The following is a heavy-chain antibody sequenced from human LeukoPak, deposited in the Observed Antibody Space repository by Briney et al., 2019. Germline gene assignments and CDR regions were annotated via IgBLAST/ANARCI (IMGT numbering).Heavy chain of an antibody. CDR3: AKNQPYYDILTGYLDY. V-gene: IGHV3-23*01. J-gene: IGHJ4*02. D-gene: IGHD3-9*01. Sequence: GGSLRLSCAASGFTFSSYAMSWVRQAPGKGLEWVSAISGSGGSTYYADSVKGRFTISRDNSKNTLYLQMNSLRAEDTAVYYCAKNQPYYDILTGYLDYWGPGTLVTVSS. CDR1: GFTFSSYA. CDR2: ISGSGGST.